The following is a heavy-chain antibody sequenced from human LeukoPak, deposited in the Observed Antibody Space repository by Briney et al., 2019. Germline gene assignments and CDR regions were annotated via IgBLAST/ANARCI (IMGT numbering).Heavy chain of an antibody. Sequence: PGGSLRLYCAASGFTFSSYAMSWVRQAPGKGLEGVSAISGSGDSTYYADSGKGRLTISRDNSKNTLYLQMNSLRAEDTAVYYCAGPLFPDFFDYWGQGTLVTVSS. CDR2: ISGSGDST. V-gene: IGHV3-23*01. J-gene: IGHJ4*02. D-gene: IGHD2-21*01. CDR3: AGPLFPDFFDY. CDR1: GFTFSSYA.